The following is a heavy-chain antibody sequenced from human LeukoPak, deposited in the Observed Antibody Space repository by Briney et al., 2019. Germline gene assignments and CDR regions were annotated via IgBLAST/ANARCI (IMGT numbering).Heavy chain of an antibody. V-gene: IGHV3-48*03. CDR1: GFTFSNYE. D-gene: IGHD5-12*01. CDR3: ARGGDSGYDQILDY. CDR2: ISISGSTI. Sequence: GGSLRLSCAASGFTFSNYEMNWVRQAPGKGLEWVSYISISGSTISYADSVKGRFTLSIDNAKNSLYLQMNRLRAEDTAVYYCARGGDSGYDQILDYWGQGTLVTASS. J-gene: IGHJ4*02.